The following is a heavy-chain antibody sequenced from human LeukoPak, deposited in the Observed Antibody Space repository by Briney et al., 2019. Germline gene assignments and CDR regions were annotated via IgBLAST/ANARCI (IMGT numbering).Heavy chain of an antibody. CDR2: IYPGDSDT. D-gene: IGHD3-22*01. Sequence: GESLQISCKGSGSSFTSYWIGWVRQLPGKGLEWMGIIYPGDSDTRYSPSSQGQVTISADKSISTAYLQWSSLKASDTAMYYCARHSSGYPFTFDYWGQGTLVTVSS. V-gene: IGHV5-51*01. J-gene: IGHJ4*02. CDR1: GSSFTSYW. CDR3: ARHSSGYPFTFDY.